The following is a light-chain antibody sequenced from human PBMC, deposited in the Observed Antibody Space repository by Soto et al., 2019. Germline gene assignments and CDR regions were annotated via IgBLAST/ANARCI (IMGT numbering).Light chain of an antibody. Sequence: QSALTQPPSASGSPGQSVTISCTGTSSDVGGYNYVSWYQQHPGKAPKLMIYELSKRPSGVPDRFSGSKSGNTASLTVSGLQAEDEADYYCSSYAGSNNSDVFGTGTKVTVL. J-gene: IGLJ1*01. CDR2: ELS. CDR1: SSDVGGYNY. CDR3: SSYAGSNNSDV. V-gene: IGLV2-8*01.